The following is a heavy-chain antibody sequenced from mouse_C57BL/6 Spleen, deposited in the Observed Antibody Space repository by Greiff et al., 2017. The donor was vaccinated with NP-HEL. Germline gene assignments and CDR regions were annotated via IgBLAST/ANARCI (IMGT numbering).Heavy chain of an antibody. V-gene: IGHV1-80*01. CDR2: IYPGDGDT. Sequence: LQQSGASVKISCKASGYAFSSYWMNWVKQRPGKGLEWIGQIYPGDGDTNYNGKFKGKATLTADKSSSTAYMQLSSLTSEDSAVYFCARGGGSSPAWFAYWGQGTLVTVSA. J-gene: IGHJ3*01. D-gene: IGHD1-1*01. CDR1: GYAFSSYW. CDR3: ARGGGSSPAWFAY.